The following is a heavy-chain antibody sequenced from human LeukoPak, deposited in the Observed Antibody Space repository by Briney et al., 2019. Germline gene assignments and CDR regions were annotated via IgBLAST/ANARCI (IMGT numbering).Heavy chain of an antibody. V-gene: IGHV3-30*02. CDR3: AKSAVRGLPVLGN. D-gene: IGHD2-21*02. J-gene: IGHJ4*02. CDR1: DFSFNRYL. CDR2: IRYDGSNK. Sequence: GKSERLSCVVSDFSFNRYLMHCVRQAPGKGLEWVAFIRYDGSNKFYADSVKGRFTISRDNSKNTLYVQMNSLRAEDTAVYYCAKSAVRGLPVLGNWGQGTLVTVSS.